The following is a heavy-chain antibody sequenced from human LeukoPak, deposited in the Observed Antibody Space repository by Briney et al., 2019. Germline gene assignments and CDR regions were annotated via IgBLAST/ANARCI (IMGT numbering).Heavy chain of an antibody. D-gene: IGHD6-13*01. V-gene: IGHV1-2*02. J-gene: IGHJ4*02. Sequence: ASVKVSCKASGYSFTGYYMHWVRQAPGQGLEWMGWINSSSGGTNYAQKFQGRVTMTRDTSISTAYMELSRLTSDDTAVYFCASIISSWYYFDYWGQGTLVTVSS. CDR3: ASIISSWYYFDY. CDR2: INSSSGGT. CDR1: GYSFTGYY.